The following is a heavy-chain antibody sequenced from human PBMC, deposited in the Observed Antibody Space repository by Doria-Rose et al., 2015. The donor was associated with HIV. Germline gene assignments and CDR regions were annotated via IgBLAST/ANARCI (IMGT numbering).Heavy chain of an antibody. D-gene: IGHD6-13*01. Sequence: CNTSGSTFSADAIHFVRQAPGQRLEWMGWLNVGNGDTRYSRKFQDRVTITSDTSANTGYMALSSLRSEDTAVYYCARIHSLSSSSLGHWGQGTRGTVSS. CDR3: ARIHSLSSSSLGH. CDR1: GSTFSADA. CDR2: LNVGNGDT. J-gene: IGHJ4*02. V-gene: IGHV1-3*01.